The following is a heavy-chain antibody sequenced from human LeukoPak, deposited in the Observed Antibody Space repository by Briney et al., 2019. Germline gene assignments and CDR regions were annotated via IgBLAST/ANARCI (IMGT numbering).Heavy chain of an antibody. CDR1: GFTFSCYS. D-gene: IGHD5-18*01. J-gene: IGHJ4*02. CDR2: IMSSGNTI. V-gene: IGHV3-48*01. CDR3: ARLRGYSYGYGDY. Sequence: GGSLSLSCAASGFTFSCYSMNWVRQAQGEGLEWVSYIMSSGNTIDYADTVKGRFTISRDKAKHSLYLQMGSLRAEDTAVYYCARLRGYSYGYGDYWGQGTLVTASS.